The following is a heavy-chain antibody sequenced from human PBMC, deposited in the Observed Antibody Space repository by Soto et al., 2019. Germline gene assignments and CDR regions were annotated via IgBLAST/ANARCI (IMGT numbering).Heavy chain of an antibody. CDR3: ARVNDWDDIAFDF. CDR2: ISGTGGAT. D-gene: IGHD1-1*01. V-gene: IGHV3-23*01. CDR1: GFTFVNYP. Sequence: EVQLLDSGGGLVQPGRSLRLSCTASGFTFVNYPVAWVRQAPGKGLECVSAISGTGGATYYADSVKGRFTISRDNSKNPLYLKMNNVRVEDTAVYYCARVNDWDDIAFDFWGQGTLVTVSS. J-gene: IGHJ4*02.